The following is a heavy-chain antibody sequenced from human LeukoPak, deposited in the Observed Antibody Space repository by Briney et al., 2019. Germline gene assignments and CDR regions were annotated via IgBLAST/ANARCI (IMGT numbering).Heavy chain of an antibody. V-gene: IGHV3-73*01. Sequence: PGGSLRLSCAASGFTFSGSAMHWVRQASEKGLEWVGRIRSKANSYATAYAASVKGRFTISRDDSKNAAYLQMNSLKTEDTAVYYCTRGRDFIAVPDYWGQGTLVTVSS. CDR2: IRSKANSYAT. CDR1: GFTFSGSA. J-gene: IGHJ4*02. CDR3: TRGRDFIAVPDY. D-gene: IGHD6-19*01.